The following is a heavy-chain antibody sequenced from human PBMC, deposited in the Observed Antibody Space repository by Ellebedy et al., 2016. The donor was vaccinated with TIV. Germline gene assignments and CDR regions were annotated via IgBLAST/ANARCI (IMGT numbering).Heavy chain of an antibody. CDR1: GFTFINAC. J-gene: IGHJ4*02. CDR2: IKSKSDGETT. CDR3: TTHPYTTSSNY. D-gene: IGHD1-1*01. V-gene: IGHV3-15*01. Sequence: GESLKISCSASGFTFINACMIWVRQAPGKGLEWVGCIKSKSDGETTEYAAPVQGRFTISRDDSKTTLYLQMNSLKTEDTGVYYCTTHPYTTSSNYWGQGTLVTVSS.